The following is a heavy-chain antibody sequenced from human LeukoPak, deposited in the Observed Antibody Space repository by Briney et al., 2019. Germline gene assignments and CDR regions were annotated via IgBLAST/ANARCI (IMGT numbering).Heavy chain of an antibody. CDR3: ARVRVDCSSTSCYLYFDY. D-gene: IGHD2-2*01. V-gene: IGHV3-74*01. J-gene: IGHJ4*02. CDR2: INSDGSST. CDR1: GFTFSSYW. Sequence: GGSLRLSCAASGFTFSSYWMHWVRQAPEKGLVWVSRINSDGSSTSYADSVKGRFTISRDNAKNTLYLQMNSLRAEDTAVYYCARVRVDCSSTSCYLYFDYWGQGTLVTVSS.